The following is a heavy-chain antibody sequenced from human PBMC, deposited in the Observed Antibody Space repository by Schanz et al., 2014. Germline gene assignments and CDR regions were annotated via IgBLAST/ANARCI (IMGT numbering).Heavy chain of an antibody. CDR2: ISNNGDST. J-gene: IGHJ4*02. V-gene: IGHV3-64*04. CDR3: ARGGPAYYFDD. Sequence: VHLLDSGGGLVQPGGSLRLSCATSGLTFTSAWMSWVRQAPGKGLEYISAISNNGDSTYYADSVKGRFTISRDNSKNTVYIQMNSLRAEDTAVYYCARGGPAYYFDDWGQGTLVTVSS. CDR1: GLTFTSAW.